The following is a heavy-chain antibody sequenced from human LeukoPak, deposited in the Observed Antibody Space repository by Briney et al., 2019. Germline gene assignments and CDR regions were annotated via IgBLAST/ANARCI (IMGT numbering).Heavy chain of an antibody. CDR2: INAGNGNT. J-gene: IGHJ4*02. D-gene: IGHD6-13*01. V-gene: IGHV1-3*01. Sequence: GASVKVSCKASGYTFTSYAMHWVRQAPGQRLEWMGWINAGNGNTKYSQKFQGRVTITRDTSASTAYMELSSLRSEDTAVYYCARGPGPQLVSSPLDYWGQGTLVTVSS. CDR3: ARGPGPQLVSSPLDY. CDR1: GYTFTSYA.